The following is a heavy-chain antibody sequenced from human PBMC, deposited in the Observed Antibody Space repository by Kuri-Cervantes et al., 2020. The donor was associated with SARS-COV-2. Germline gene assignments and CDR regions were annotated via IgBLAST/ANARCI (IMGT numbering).Heavy chain of an antibody. V-gene: IGHV3-9*01. D-gene: IGHD6-13*01. CDR1: GFAFDDYA. Sequence: GGSLRLSCAASGFAFDDYAMHWVRQAPGKGLEWVSGISWNSGSIGYADSVKGRFTISRDNAKNSLYLQMNSLRAEGTAVYYCARLGSSSWYWRYWGQGTLVTVSS. CDR2: ISWNSGSI. CDR3: ARLGSSSWYWRY. J-gene: IGHJ4*02.